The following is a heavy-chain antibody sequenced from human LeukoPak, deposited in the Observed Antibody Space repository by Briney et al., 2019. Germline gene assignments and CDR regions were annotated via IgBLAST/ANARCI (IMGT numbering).Heavy chain of an antibody. CDR3: AKDYYGSGRLFDY. D-gene: IGHD3-10*01. V-gene: IGHV3-23*01. J-gene: IGHJ4*02. CDR1: GFTFSSYA. CDR2: IRGSGGST. Sequence: GGSLRLSCAASGFTFSSYAMSWVRQAPGKGLEWVSAIRGSGGSTYYADSVKGRFTISRDNSKNTLYLQMNSLRAEDTAVYYCAKDYYGSGRLFDYWGQGTLVTVSS.